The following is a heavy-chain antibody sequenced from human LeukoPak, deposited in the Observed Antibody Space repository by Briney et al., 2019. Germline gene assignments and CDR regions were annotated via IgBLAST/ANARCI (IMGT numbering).Heavy chain of an antibody. J-gene: IGHJ4*02. CDR3: ARDRIPGEFDY. CDR2: IYYSGST. CDR1: GGSISSYY. V-gene: IGHV4-59*01. Sequence: SETLSLTCTVSGGSISSYYWSWIRQPPGKGLEWIGYIYYSGSTNYNPSLKSRVTISVDTSMNQFSLKLSSVTAADTAVYYCARDRIPGEFDYWGQGTLVTVSS. D-gene: IGHD7-27*01.